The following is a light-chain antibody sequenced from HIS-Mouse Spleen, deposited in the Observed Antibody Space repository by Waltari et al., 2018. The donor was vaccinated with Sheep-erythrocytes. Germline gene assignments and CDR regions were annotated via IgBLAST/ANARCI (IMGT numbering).Light chain of an antibody. CDR2: DVS. Sequence: QSALTQPRSVSGSPGQSGTISCTGTSSDVGGYDYASWYQQHPGKAPKLMIYDVSKRPSGVPDRFSGSKSGNTASLTISGLQAEDEADYYCCSYAGSYTWVFGGGTKLTVL. CDR1: SSDVGGYDY. CDR3: CSYAGSYTWV. V-gene: IGLV2-11*01. J-gene: IGLJ3*02.